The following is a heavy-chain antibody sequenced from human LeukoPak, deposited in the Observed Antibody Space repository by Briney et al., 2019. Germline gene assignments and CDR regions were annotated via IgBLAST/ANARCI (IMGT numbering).Heavy chain of an antibody. D-gene: IGHD1-1*01. V-gene: IGHV4-39*07. CDR1: GFTFSSYA. J-gene: IGHJ4*02. CDR2: IYYSGNT. Sequence: GSLRLSCAASGFTFSSYAMSWVRQPPGKGLEWIGSIYYSGNTYYNASLKSQVSISIDTSKNQFSLKLSSVTAADTAVYYCARDRGTWNDDGFDYWGQGTLVTVSS. CDR3: ARDRGTWNDDGFDY.